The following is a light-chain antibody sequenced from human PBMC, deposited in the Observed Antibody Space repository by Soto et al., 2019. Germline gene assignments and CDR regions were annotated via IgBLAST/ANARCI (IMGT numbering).Light chain of an antibody. Sequence: QSVLTQPASVSGSLGQSITISCSGSISDVGSFVPVSWYQQHPGKAPRLIVYEVSKRPSGVSNRFSGSKSGNTSSLTISGLQADDEADSYCCSYACSSTSRVFCGVTELTVL. CDR1: ISDVGSFVP. CDR2: EVS. J-gene: IGLJ3*02. V-gene: IGLV2-23*02. CDR3: CSYACSSTSRV.